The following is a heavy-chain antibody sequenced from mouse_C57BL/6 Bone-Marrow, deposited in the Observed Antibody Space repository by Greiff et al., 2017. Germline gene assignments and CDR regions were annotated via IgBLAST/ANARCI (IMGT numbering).Heavy chain of an antibody. CDR3: SRQVTTVLATKYFDV. J-gene: IGHJ1*03. V-gene: IGHV5-9*01. D-gene: IGHD1-1*01. CDR1: GFTFSSYT. CDR2: ISGVGGNT. Sequence: EVHLVESGGGLVKPGGSLKLSCAASGFTFSSYTMSWVRQTPEKRLQWVAAISGVGGNTYYPDSVKGRFTISRDNDKNILYLQMSSLRSEDTALYYCSRQVTTVLATKYFDVWGTGTTVTVSS.